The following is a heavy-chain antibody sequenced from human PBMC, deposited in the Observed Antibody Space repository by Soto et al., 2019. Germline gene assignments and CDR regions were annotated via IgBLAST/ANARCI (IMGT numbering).Heavy chain of an antibody. CDR1: GFTFSSYW. D-gene: IGHD4-17*01. V-gene: IGHV3-23*01. Sequence: PGGSLRLSCAASGFTFSSYWMSWVRQAPGKGLEWVSTIKDSGVGTYHADSVKGRFTISRDNSKNMLYLQMNSLRVEDTAVYYCARGGGDSSDYSPWGQGALVTVSS. J-gene: IGHJ5*02. CDR2: IKDSGVGT. CDR3: ARGGGDSSDYSP.